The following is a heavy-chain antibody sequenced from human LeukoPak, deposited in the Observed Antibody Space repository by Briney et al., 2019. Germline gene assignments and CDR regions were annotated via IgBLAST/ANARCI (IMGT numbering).Heavy chain of an antibody. CDR1: GFSFSSYG. CDR2: IYNDGGLP. V-gene: IGHV3-33*07. Sequence: PGRSLRLFCAASGFSFSSYGMYWVRQAPGKGLEWVALIYNDGGLPNYLDSVRGRFTISRDNSKNTLYLQMDSLRVEDTAVYYCAQGHYVGNSEFLDNWGQGSLVIVSS. CDR3: AQGHYVGNSEFLDN. J-gene: IGHJ4*02. D-gene: IGHD4-23*01.